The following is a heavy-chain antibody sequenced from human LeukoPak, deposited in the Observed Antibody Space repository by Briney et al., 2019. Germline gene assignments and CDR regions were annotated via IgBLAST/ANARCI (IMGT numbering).Heavy chain of an antibody. V-gene: IGHV4-34*01. Sequence: SETLSLTCAVYGGSFSGYYWSWIRQPPGKGLEWIGEINHSGSTNYNPSLKSRVTISVDTSKNQFSLKLSSVTTADTAVYYCARGRVAVAGTNFDYWGQGTLVTVSS. CDR2: INHSGST. CDR1: GGSFSGYY. J-gene: IGHJ4*02. CDR3: ARGRVAVAGTNFDY. D-gene: IGHD6-19*01.